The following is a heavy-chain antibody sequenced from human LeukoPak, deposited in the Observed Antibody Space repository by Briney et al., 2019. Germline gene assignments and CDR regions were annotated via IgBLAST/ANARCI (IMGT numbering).Heavy chain of an antibody. V-gene: IGHV4-61*02. CDR2: IYTSWST. D-gene: IGHD6-19*01. CDR3: ARDSSDRGEDDWFDP. J-gene: IGHJ5*02. CDR1: GGSISSGSYY. Sequence: SQTLSLTCTVSGGSISSGSYYWSWIRQPAGKGLEWIGRIYTSWSTNYNPALKSRVPRSVDTSKNQFSLKLSSVTAADTAVYYCARDSSDRGEDDWFDPWGQGTLVTVSS.